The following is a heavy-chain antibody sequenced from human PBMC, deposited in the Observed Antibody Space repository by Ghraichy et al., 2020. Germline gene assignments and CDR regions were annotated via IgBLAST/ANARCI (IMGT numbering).Heavy chain of an antibody. Sequence: GGSLRLSCAASGFTFATYAMSWVRQAPGKGLEWVSGISGSAVTTYYADSVKGRSTISRDNSNNRLYLQMNSLRAEDTALYYCAKTSQYFYDGSAYFDSRGQGTLVTVSS. J-gene: IGHJ5*01. CDR2: ISGSAVTT. D-gene: IGHD3-22*01. CDR1: GFTFATYA. V-gene: IGHV3-23*01. CDR3: AKTSQYFYDGSAYFDS.